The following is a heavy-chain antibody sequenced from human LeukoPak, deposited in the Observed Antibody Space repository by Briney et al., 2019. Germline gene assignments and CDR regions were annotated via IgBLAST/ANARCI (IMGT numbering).Heavy chain of an antibody. CDR2: IYNNEST. V-gene: IGHV4-59*01. CDR3: AKEGYSWYFDL. D-gene: IGHD2-15*01. J-gene: IGHJ2*01. CDR1: GASISSYY. Sequence: SETLSLTCGISGASISSYYWSWIRKPPGKGLEWIGDIYNNESTTYNPSIMSRVFISEDTSKNQFSLKLSSVTAADTAVYYCAKEGYSWYFDLWGRGTLVTVSS.